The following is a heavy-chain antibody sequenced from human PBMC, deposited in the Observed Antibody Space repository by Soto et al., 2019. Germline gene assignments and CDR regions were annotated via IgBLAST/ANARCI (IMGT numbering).Heavy chain of an antibody. D-gene: IGHD3-16*01. CDR3: AREGSYNYVWGNKY. CDR2: ISSSGSTK. CDR1: VFSFRDSY. Sequence: PVGSLRLSCASSVFSFRDSYMSWIRQAPGKGLEWISYISSSGSTKFYAESVKGRFTISRDNAKNSLYLQMNSLRADDTGVYYCAREGSYNYVWGNKYWGQGTLVSVSS. V-gene: IGHV3-11*01. J-gene: IGHJ4*02.